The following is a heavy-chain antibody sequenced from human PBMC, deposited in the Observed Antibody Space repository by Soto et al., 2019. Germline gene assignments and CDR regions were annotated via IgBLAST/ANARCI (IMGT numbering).Heavy chain of an antibody. Sequence: QLQLQESGPGLVKPSETMSLTCTVSGGSISSSSYFWAWLRQAPGKGLEWIGSIYYSGSTYYNPSHKTRVTISVDTSKNRLSLRLTSVTAADTAVYYCARPKVAIVGDIPGDYWGQGLLVTVSS. CDR2: IYYSGST. J-gene: IGHJ4*02. D-gene: IGHD1-26*01. V-gene: IGHV4-39*01. CDR3: ARPKVAIVGDIPGDY. CDR1: GGSISSSSYF.